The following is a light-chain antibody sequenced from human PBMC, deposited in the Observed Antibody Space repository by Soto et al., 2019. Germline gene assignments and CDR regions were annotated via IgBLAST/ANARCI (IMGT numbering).Light chain of an antibody. Sequence: QSALTQPPSASGSPGQSVTISCTGSSSDVGGYNYVSWYQHHPGKGPKLMIYEVSKRPSGVPDRFSGSTSGNTASLTVSGLQAEDEADYYCGSYAGSKTPVVFGGGTKLTVL. V-gene: IGLV2-8*01. CDR1: SSDVGGYNY. J-gene: IGLJ2*01. CDR2: EVS. CDR3: GSYAGSKTPVV.